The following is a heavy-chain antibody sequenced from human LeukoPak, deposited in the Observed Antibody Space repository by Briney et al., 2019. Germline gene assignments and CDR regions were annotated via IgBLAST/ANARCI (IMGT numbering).Heavy chain of an antibody. Sequence: ASVKVSCKASGYTFTSYDINWVRQAPGQGLEWMGWMNPNSGNTGYAQKFQGRVTMTRNTSISTPYMELSSLRSEDTAVYYCARGEYCSSTSCPPGAWFDPWGQGTLVTVSS. CDR3: ARGEYCSSTSCPPGAWFDP. J-gene: IGHJ5*02. D-gene: IGHD2-2*01. CDR1: GYTFTSYD. V-gene: IGHV1-8*01. CDR2: MNPNSGNT.